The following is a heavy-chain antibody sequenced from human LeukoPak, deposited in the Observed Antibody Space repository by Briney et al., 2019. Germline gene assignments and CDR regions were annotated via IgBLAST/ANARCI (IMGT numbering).Heavy chain of an antibody. CDR1: GGSISSGGYY. Sequence: PSQTLSLTCTVSGGSISSGGYYWSWIRQHPGKGLEWIGYIYYSGSTYYNPSLKSRVTISVDTSKNQFSLKLSSVTAADTAVYYYARRVRTLSSGGEYFDYWGQGTLVTVSS. V-gene: IGHV4-31*03. D-gene: IGHD6-19*01. CDR3: ARRVRTLSSGGEYFDY. J-gene: IGHJ4*02. CDR2: IYYSGST.